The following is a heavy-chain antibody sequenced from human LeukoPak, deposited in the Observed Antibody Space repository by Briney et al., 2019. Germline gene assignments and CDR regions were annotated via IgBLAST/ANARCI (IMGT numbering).Heavy chain of an antibody. J-gene: IGHJ5*02. V-gene: IGHV1-69*13. D-gene: IGHD5-18*01. Sequence: SVKVSCKASGGTFSSYAISWVRQAPGQGLEWMGGIIPIFGTANYAQKFQGRVTITADESTGTAYMELSSLRSEDTAVYYCASSRREDTAMVALGVYNWFDPWGQGTLVTVSS. CDR3: ASSRREDTAMVALGVYNWFDP. CDR1: GGTFSSYA. CDR2: IIPIFGTA.